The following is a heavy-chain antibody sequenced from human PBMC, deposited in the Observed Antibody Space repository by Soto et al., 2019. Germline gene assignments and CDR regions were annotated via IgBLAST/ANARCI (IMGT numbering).Heavy chain of an antibody. CDR1: GGSISSSSYY. Sequence: GSLRLSCAASGGSISSSSYYWGWIRQPPGKGLEWIGSIYYSGSTYYNPSLKSRVTISVDTSKNQFSLKLSSVTAADTAVYYCARLEMATIYAFDYWGQGTLVTVSS. CDR2: IYYSGST. V-gene: IGHV4-39*01. D-gene: IGHD5-12*01. J-gene: IGHJ4*02. CDR3: ARLEMATIYAFDY.